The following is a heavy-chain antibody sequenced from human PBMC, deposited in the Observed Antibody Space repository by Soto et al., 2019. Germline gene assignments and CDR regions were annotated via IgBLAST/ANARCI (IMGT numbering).Heavy chain of an antibody. CDR2: INQDGSER. J-gene: IGHJ4*02. CDR3: ATTSSCAY. V-gene: IGHV3-7*01. CDR1: GFTFSSSW. Sequence: EVQLVESGGGLVQPGGSLRLSCAASGFTFSSSWMSWVRQAPGRGLEWVANINQDGSERNYVDSVKGRIIISRDNTKNSLYLQMNDLRAEDTARYYCATTSSCAYWGQGTLVTGSS. D-gene: IGHD2-2*01.